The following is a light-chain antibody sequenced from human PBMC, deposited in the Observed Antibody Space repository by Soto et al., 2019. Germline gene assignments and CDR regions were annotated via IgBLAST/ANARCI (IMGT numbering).Light chain of an antibody. CDR1: QNINTW. Sequence: DIQMTPSPSTVSASVWDRVTITCRASQNINTWLAWYQQKPGKAPKLLIYKASSLESGVPSRFSGSGSGTEFTLTISSLQPDDFATYCCQQYNSQWTFGQGTKVDIK. V-gene: IGKV1-5*03. J-gene: IGKJ1*01. CDR2: KAS. CDR3: QQYNSQWT.